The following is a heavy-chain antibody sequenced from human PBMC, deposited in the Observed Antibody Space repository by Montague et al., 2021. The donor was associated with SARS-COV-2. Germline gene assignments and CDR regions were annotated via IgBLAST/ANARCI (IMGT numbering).Heavy chain of an antibody. CDR1: GDSITNTRYF. V-gene: IGHV4-39*01. D-gene: IGHD1-7*01. CDR2: IYHNGKT. Sequence: SETLSLTCNVSGDSITNTRYFWGWIRQPPGKALEWIGSIYHNGKTYYNFSLERRALLSIDTSKNQFSLRLSSVIASDTAVYYCARELNYFFDYWGQGLLVSVSS. CDR3: ARELNYFFDY. J-gene: IGHJ4*02.